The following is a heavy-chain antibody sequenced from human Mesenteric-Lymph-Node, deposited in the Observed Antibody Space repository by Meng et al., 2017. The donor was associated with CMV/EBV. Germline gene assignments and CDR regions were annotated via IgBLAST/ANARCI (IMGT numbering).Heavy chain of an antibody. Sequence: GGSLRLSCAASGFIFDDYAMHWVRQVPGKGLEWVSYIKPDGTYTTYADSVRGRFTISRDNAKNTLYLQMNSLRAEDTAVYYCARDDDGPQAFDMWGQGTMVTVSS. CDR1: GFIFDDYA. CDR2: IKPDGTYT. J-gene: IGHJ3*02. V-gene: IGHV3-74*01. D-gene: IGHD3-16*01. CDR3: ARDDDGPQAFDM.